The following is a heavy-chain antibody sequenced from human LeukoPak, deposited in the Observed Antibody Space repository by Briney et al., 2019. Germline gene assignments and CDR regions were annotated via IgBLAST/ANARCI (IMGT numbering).Heavy chain of an antibody. D-gene: IGHD3-10*01. J-gene: IGHJ4*02. CDR2: FDPEDGQT. CDR1: GHTLTELA. V-gene: IGHV1-24*01. CDR3: ATEGGRSYYLY. Sequence: ASVRVSCKASGHTLTELAIHWVRQAPGKGLEWMGGFDPEDGQTIYAQKSQGRVTVTEDTSTDTAYMELSSLGSEDTAVYYCATEGGRSYYLYWGQATLLTVSS.